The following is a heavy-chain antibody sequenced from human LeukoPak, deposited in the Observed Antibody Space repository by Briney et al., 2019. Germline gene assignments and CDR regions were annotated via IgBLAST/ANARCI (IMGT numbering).Heavy chain of an antibody. D-gene: IGHD6-13*01. J-gene: IGHJ4*02. CDR2: IYTDGST. CDR1: GFTVTSNY. Sequence: GGSLRLSCAGSGFTVTSNYMSWVRQAPGKGLEWVSVIYTDGSTYYADSVKGRFTISRDNSKNTVYLQMNSLRAEDTAVYYCAKSPGYSSSFDYWGQGTLVSVSS. CDR3: AKSPGYSSSFDY. V-gene: IGHV3-66*01.